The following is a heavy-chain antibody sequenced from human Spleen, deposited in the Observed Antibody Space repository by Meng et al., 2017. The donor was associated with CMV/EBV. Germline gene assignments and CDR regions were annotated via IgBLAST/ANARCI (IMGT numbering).Heavy chain of an antibody. Sequence: SLKISCAASGFTFSTSWMSWVRQAPGKGLEWVANIREDGSSKYYADPVKGRFTISRDNAKNSLFLQMSSLRAEDTAMYYCARAGLGYCSVTSCYNDYWGQGTLVIVSS. D-gene: IGHD2-2*02. CDR3: ARAGLGYCSVTSCYNDY. CDR2: IREDGSSK. V-gene: IGHV3-7*01. J-gene: IGHJ4*02. CDR1: GFTFSTSW.